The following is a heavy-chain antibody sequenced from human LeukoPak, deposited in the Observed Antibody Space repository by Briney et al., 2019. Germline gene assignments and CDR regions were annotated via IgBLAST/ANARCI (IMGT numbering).Heavy chain of an antibody. CDR1: RFTFSDYY. CDR3: AIAGRYNWAPCSY. CDR2: ISSSGSTI. J-gene: IGHJ4*02. V-gene: IGHV3-11*04. Sequence: GGSLRLSCAASRFTFSDYYMSWIRQAPGKGLEWVSYISSSGSTIYYADSVKGRFTISRDNAKNSLYLQMNSLRAEDTAVYYCAIAGRYNWAPCSYWGQGTLVTVSS. D-gene: IGHD1-20*01.